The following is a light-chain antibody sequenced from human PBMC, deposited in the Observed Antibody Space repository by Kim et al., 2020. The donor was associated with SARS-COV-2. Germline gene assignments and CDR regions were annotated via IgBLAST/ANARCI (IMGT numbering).Light chain of an antibody. Sequence: PGERATLSCRASQSVSSSYLAWYQQKPGQAPRLLIYGASSGATGIPDRFSGSGSGTDFTLTISRLEPEDFAVYYCQQYGSSLVVTFGQGTRLEIK. J-gene: IGKJ5*01. CDR2: GAS. CDR3: QQYGSSLVVT. CDR1: QSVSSSY. V-gene: IGKV3-20*01.